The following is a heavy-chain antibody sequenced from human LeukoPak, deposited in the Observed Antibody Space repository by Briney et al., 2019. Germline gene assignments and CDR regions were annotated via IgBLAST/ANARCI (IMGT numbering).Heavy chain of an antibody. J-gene: IGHJ4*02. D-gene: IGHD6-6*01. Sequence: ASVKGSCKASGYTFTSYDINWVRQATGQGLEWMGWMNPNSGNTGYAQKFQGRVTMTRNTSISTAYMELSSLRSEDTAVYYCARVLSIAARSGLDYWGQGTLVTVSS. CDR1: GYTFTSYD. CDR3: ARVLSIAARSGLDY. V-gene: IGHV1-8*01. CDR2: MNPNSGNT.